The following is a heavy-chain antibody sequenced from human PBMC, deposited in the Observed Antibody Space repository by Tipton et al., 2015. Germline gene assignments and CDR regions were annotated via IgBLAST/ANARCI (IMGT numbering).Heavy chain of an antibody. CDR1: GFTFSNYI. CDR3: ARDRHSSAWHRAFHI. Sequence: SLRLSCAAFGFTFSNYIMNWVRQAPGKGLEWVSSISSTSSYIYYADSVKGRVTISRDNAQNSLFLQMNSLRADDTGVYYCARDRHSSAWHRAFHIWGQGTMVTVSS. D-gene: IGHD6-19*01. J-gene: IGHJ3*02. CDR2: ISSTSSYI. V-gene: IGHV3-21*01.